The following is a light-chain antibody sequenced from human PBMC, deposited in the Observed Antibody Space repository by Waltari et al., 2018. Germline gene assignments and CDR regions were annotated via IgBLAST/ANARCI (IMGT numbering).Light chain of an antibody. CDR2: HAS. J-gene: IGKJ1*01. V-gene: IGKV3-20*01. CDR3: QHYESLPVT. CDR1: QSLSKY. Sequence: EIVLTQSPGTLSLSPGERATLSCRASQSLSKYLAWYQQTPGQAPRLLIYHASSRAAGIPDRFSGSGYGTDFSLTISRLEPEDFAVYYCQHYESLPVTFGQGTKVEIK.